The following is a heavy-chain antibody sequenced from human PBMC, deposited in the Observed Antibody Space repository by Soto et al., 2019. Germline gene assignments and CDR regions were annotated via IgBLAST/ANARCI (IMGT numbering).Heavy chain of an antibody. CDR1: IRSGSYR. CDR3: ARLGTGSYSVYYYGMDV. Sequence: IRSGSYRCSRIRQPPGKGLEWIGSIYYSGSTYYNPSLKSRVTISVDTSKNHFSLQLSSVTAADTAVYFCARLGTGSYSVYYYGMDVWGQGTTVSVSS. CDR2: IYYSGST. V-gene: IGHV4-39*02. J-gene: IGHJ6*02. D-gene: IGHD3-10*01.